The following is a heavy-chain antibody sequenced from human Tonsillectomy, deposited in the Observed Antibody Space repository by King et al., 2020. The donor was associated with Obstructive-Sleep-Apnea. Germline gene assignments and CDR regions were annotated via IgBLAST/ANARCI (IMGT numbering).Heavy chain of an antibody. CDR3: ALLVGGSYYPPRY. D-gene: IGHD1-26*01. Sequence: QLVQSGGGLVQPGGSLRLSCAASGFTFSSYAMSWVRQAPGKGLEWVSALSGSVGSTYYADSVKGRFTISRDNSKNTLYLQMNSLGAEDTAVYYCALLVGGSYYPPRYWGQGTLVTVSS. J-gene: IGHJ4*02. CDR1: GFTFSSYA. V-gene: IGHV3-23*04. CDR2: LSGSVGST.